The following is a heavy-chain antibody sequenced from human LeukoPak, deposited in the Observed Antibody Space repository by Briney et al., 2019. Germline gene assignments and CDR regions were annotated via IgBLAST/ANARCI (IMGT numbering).Heavy chain of an antibody. CDR2: ISGSGGST. CDR3: VEIDDSSGYYYRRDY. V-gene: IGHV3-23*01. Sequence: PGGSLRLSCAASGFTFSSYAMSWVRQAPGKGLEWVSAISGSGGSTYYADSVKGRFTISRDNSRNTLYLQMNSLRAEDTAVYYCVEIDDSSGYYYRRDYWGQGTLVTVSS. CDR1: GFTFSSYA. J-gene: IGHJ4*02. D-gene: IGHD3-22*01.